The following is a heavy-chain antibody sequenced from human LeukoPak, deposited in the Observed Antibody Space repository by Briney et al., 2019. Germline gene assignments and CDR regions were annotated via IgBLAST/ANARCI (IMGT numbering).Heavy chain of an antibody. CDR1: GDSFSSHY. CDR2: ISYIGTT. D-gene: IGHD4-17*01. CDR3: ARDLVTVTKGFDI. V-gene: IGHV4-59*11. J-gene: IGHJ3*02. Sequence: SETLSLTCAVSGDSFSSHYWTWIRQPPGRGVEWIGYISYIGTTNYNPSLKSRVTISIDTSKNRLSLKLSSVTTAETAVYYCARDLVTVTKGFDIWGLGKMVSVSS.